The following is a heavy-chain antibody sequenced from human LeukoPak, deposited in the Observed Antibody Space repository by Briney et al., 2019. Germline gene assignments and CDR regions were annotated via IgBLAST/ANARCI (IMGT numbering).Heavy chain of an antibody. CDR3: TRRGYSYGYDY. CDR2: IKEDGGEN. D-gene: IGHD5-18*01. V-gene: IGHV3-7*01. J-gene: IGHJ4*02. Sequence: GGSLRLSCAASGFTFSVYWMSWVRQAPGKGLEWVANIKEDGGENDYVDSVQGRFTISRDNAKNSLYLQMNSLRAEDTAVYYCTRRGYSYGYDYWDQGTLVTVSS. CDR1: GFTFSVYW.